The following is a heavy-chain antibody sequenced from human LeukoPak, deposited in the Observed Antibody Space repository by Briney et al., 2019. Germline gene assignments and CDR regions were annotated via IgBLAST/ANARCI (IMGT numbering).Heavy chain of an antibody. V-gene: IGHV4-39*01. Sequence: PSETLSLTCTVSGGSISSSSYYWGWIRQPPWKGLEWIGSIYYSGSTYYNPSLKSRVTISVDTSKNQFSLKLSSVTAADTAVFYCARTYYYDSSGYLFDYWGQGTLVTVSS. CDR2: IYYSGST. J-gene: IGHJ4*02. CDR1: GGSISSSSYY. CDR3: ARTYYYDSSGYLFDY. D-gene: IGHD3-22*01.